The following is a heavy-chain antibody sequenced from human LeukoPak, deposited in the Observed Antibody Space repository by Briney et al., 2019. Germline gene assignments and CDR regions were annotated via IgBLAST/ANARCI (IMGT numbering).Heavy chain of an antibody. J-gene: IGHJ6*02. CDR3: ASWLGYCSSTSCRAPSYYYYGMDV. Sequence: ASVKVSCKASGGTFSSHAISWVRQAPGQGLEWMGRIIPIFGIANYAQKFQGRVTITADKSTSTAYMELSSLRSEDTAVYYCASWLGYCSSTSCRAPSYYYYGMDVWGQGTTVTVSS. D-gene: IGHD2-2*01. V-gene: IGHV1-69*04. CDR1: GGTFSSHA. CDR2: IIPIFGIA.